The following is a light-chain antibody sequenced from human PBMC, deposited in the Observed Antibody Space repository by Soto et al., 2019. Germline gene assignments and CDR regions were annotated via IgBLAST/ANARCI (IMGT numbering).Light chain of an antibody. CDR2: LNGDGSH. J-gene: IGLJ2*01. CDR3: QTWDTGTVV. V-gene: IGLV4-69*01. CDR1: SGHSSYA. Sequence: QSVLTQSPSASASLGASVKFTCTLSSGHSSYAIAWHQQQPEKGPRYLMKLNGDGSHSKGDGIPDRFSGSSSGAERYLTISSLQSEDEADYYCQTWDTGTVVFGGGTKVTVL.